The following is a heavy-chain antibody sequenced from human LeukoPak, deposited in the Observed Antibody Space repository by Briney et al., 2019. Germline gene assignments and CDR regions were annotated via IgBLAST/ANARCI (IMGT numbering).Heavy chain of an antibody. CDR1: GFTFSSYA. J-gene: IGHJ4*02. CDR2: TSSDLNVK. CDR3: AREGYYGSGSPPSLYFDY. Sequence: PGRSLRLSCAASGFTFSSYAMHWVRQAPGKGLEWVAVTSSDLNVKLYADSVKGRFTISRDNSRSTLYLQMNSLRPEDTAIYYCAREGYYGSGSPPSLYFDYWGQGTLVTVSS. V-gene: IGHV3-30-3*01. D-gene: IGHD3-10*01.